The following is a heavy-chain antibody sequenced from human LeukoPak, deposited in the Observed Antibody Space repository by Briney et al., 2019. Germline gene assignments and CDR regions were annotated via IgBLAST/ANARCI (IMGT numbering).Heavy chain of an antibody. CDR2: IYPGDSDT. D-gene: IGHD2-2*01. CDR1: GYSFTSYW. V-gene: IGHV5-51*01. Sequence: GESLKISCKGSGYSFTSYWIGRVRQMPGKGLEWMGIIYPGDSDTRYSPSFQGQVTISADKSISTAYLQWSSLKASDTAMYYCARQAVPAAIWFDPWGQGTLVTVSS. CDR3: ARQAVPAAIWFDP. J-gene: IGHJ5*02.